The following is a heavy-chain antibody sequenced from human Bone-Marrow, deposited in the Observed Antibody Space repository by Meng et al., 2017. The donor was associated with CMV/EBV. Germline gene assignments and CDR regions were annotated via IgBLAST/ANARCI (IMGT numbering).Heavy chain of an antibody. V-gene: IGHV3-21*01. J-gene: IGHJ6*02. CDR1: GFTFSSYA. D-gene: IGHD2-8*01. CDR3: ARDVVDCTNGVCARRGMDV. Sequence: GGSLRLSCAASGFTFSSYAMSWVRQAPGKGLEWVSSISSSSSYIYYADSVKGRFTISRDNAKNSLYLQMNSLRAEDTAVYYCARDVVDCTNGVCARRGMDVWGQGTTVTVSS. CDR2: ISSSSSYI.